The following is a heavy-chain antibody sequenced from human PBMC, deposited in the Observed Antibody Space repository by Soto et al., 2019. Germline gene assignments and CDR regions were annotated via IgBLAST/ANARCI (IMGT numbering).Heavy chain of an antibody. J-gene: IGHJ6*02. CDR3: ARDLGYCSSTSCSLYYYYGMDV. CDR1: GFTFSSYA. CDR2: ISYDGSNK. D-gene: IGHD2-2*03. Sequence: PGGSLRLSCAASGFTFSSYAMHWVRQAPGKGLEWVAVISYDGSNKYYADSVKGRFTISRDNSKNTLYLQMNSLRAEDTAVYYCARDLGYCSSTSCSLYYYYGMDVWGQGTTVTVSS. V-gene: IGHV3-30-3*01.